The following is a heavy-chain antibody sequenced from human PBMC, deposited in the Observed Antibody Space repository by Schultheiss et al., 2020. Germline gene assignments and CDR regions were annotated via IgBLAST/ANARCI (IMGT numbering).Heavy chain of an antibody. V-gene: IGHV3-48*04. CDR3: ARDDGFDY. D-gene: IGHD5-24*01. CDR2: ISSSSSTI. J-gene: IGHJ4*02. CDR1: GFTFRSYA. Sequence: GGSLRLSCAASGFTFRSYAMSWVRQAPGKGLEWVSYISSSSSTINYADSVKGRFTISRDNAKNSLYLQMNSLRAEDTAVYYCARDDGFDYWGQGTLVTVSS.